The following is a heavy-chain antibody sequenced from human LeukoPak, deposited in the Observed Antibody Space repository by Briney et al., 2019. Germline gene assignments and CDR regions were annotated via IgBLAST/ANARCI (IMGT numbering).Heavy chain of an antibody. V-gene: IGHV3-21*01. J-gene: IGHJ4*02. D-gene: IGHD5-12*01. Sequence: GGALRLSCAASGFTFHNYTMNWVRQAPGKGLEWVSCISNSSSYMYYADSVRGRFTISRDNAKRSLYLQMNSLRAEDTAVYYCARAAGGVSGYDLYYFDYWGQGALVTVSS. CDR2: ISNSSSYM. CDR3: ARAAGGVSGYDLYYFDY. CDR1: GFTFHNYT.